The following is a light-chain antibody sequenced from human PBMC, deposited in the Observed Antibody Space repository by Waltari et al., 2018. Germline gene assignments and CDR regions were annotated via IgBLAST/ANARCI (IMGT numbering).Light chain of an antibody. V-gene: IGKV3-15*01. CDR3: QQYNNWPKT. CDR1: QSVSSN. Sequence: EIVMTQSPATLSVSPGERATLSCRASQSVSSNLAWYQQKPGQAPRLLIYGASTRATGIPARFSGSESGTEFTLTISSLQSEDFAVCYCQQYNNWPKTFGQGTKVEIK. CDR2: GAS. J-gene: IGKJ1*01.